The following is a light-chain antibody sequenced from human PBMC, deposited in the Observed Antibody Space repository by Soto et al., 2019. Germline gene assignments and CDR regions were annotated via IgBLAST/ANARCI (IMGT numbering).Light chain of an antibody. V-gene: IGLV2-14*01. CDR3: SSFTSSITYV. J-gene: IGLJ1*01. CDR1: SSDVGGYDS. Sequence: QSVLTQPASVSGSPGQSITISCTGTSSDVGGYDSVCWYQQHSGKAPKVMIYGVTNRPSGVSDRFSGSKSGNTASLTISGLQAEDEADYYCSSFTSSITYVFGTGTKLTVL. CDR2: GVT.